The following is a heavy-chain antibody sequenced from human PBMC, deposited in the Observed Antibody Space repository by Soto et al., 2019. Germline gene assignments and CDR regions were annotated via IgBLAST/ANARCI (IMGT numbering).Heavy chain of an antibody. D-gene: IGHD1-20*01. CDR3: ARSPGITGTRASQYDMDV. CDR1: GDTFNTFA. J-gene: IGHJ6*02. V-gene: IGHV1-69*01. CDR2: IIPIFGAP. Sequence: QVQLVQSGAEVKQPGSSVRVSCKSSGDTFNTFAISWVRQAPGQGLEWMGGIIPIFGAPDYAQQFPGRVTISVEESTRTAYLDLRRLRSEDTAVYYCARSPGITGTRASQYDMDVWGQGTTVTVSS.